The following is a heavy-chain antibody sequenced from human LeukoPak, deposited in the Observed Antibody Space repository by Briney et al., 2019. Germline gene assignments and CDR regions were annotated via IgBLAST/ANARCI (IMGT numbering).Heavy chain of an antibody. CDR1: GGTFSSYA. CDR2: IIPIFGTT. D-gene: IGHD4-11*01. V-gene: IGHV1-69*13. CDR3: ARARVTRAMVEYYFDY. Sequence: SVKVSCKASGGTFSSYAISWVRQAPGQGLEWMGGIIPIFGTTNYAQKFQGRITITADESTSTAYMELSSLRSEDTAVYYCARARVTRAMVEYYFDYWGQGTLVTVSS. J-gene: IGHJ4*02.